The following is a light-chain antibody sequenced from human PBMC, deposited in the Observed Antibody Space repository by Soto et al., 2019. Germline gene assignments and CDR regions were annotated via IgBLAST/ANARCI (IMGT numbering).Light chain of an antibody. V-gene: IGKV3-15*01. CDR1: QSVRTK. CDR3: QQHDQGWT. CDR2: GAS. Sequence: EMVMTQSPATLSVSLGERATLSCRASQSVRTKLVWYQQKPGQAPRLLIYGASTRATGIPARFSGSGYGTEFILTISNLQSEDFAVYYCQQHDQGWTFGQGNKVEIK. J-gene: IGKJ1*01.